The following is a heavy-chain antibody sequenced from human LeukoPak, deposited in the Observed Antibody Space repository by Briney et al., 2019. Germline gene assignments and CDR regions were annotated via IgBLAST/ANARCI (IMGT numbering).Heavy chain of an antibody. Sequence: GGPLRLFCAACGFAFSTYTMNWARQAPGKGLEWVASLNSGGTTTHSAFSVKGRFTISRDTAQNVLYLQTNGLRGDDAALYYCLRGDSRDFWGQGTLVTVSS. V-gene: IGHV3-21*06. CDR3: LRGDSRDF. J-gene: IGHJ4*02. D-gene: IGHD3-22*01. CDR1: GFAFSTYT. CDR2: LNSGGTTT.